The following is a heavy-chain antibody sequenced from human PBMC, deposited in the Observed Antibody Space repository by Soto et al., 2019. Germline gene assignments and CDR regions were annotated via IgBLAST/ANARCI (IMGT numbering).Heavy chain of an antibody. CDR3: ARGPYYDFWSGSYSQRGEDY. CDR1: GYTFTSYD. CDR2: MNPNSGNT. V-gene: IGHV1-8*01. Sequence: QVQLVQSGAEVKKPGASVKVSCKASGYTFTSYDINWVRQATGQGLEWMGWMNPNSGNTGYAQKFQGRVTMTRNTCISPAYMELSILRYEDTAVYYCARGPYYDFWSGSYSQRGEDYWGQGTLVTVSS. J-gene: IGHJ4*02. D-gene: IGHD3-3*01.